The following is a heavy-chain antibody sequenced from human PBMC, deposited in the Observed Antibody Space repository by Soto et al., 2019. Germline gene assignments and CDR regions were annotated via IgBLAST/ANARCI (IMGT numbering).Heavy chain of an antibody. D-gene: IGHD3-22*01. CDR3: AKDPFDSSGFYHY. CDR2: IGGSGDRT. V-gene: IGHV3-23*01. CDR1: GFTFSSYA. J-gene: IGHJ4*02. Sequence: GGSLRLSCAASGFTFSSYAMSWVRQAPGKGLEWASAIGGSGDRTYYADSVKGRFTISRDNSKNTLYLQMNSLRVEDTAVYYCAKDPFDSSGFYHYWGRGTLVTVS.